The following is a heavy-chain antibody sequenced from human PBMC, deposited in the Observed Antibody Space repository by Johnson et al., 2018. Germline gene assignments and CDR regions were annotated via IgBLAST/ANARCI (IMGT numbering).Heavy chain of an antibody. Sequence: VQLVESGGGLVQPGGSLRLSCAASGFTFSSYCMYWVRQAPGSGLVWVSHITCDGSSTECAASVKGRFTISRDNSKDTLYLQMNNLRPEDTAVYFCAKDPYDSSGSQPFDSWGQGTMVTVSA. CDR3: AKDPYDSSGSQPFDS. CDR1: GFTFSSYC. D-gene: IGHD3-22*01. V-gene: IGHV3-74*02. J-gene: IGHJ3*01. CDR2: ITCDGSST.